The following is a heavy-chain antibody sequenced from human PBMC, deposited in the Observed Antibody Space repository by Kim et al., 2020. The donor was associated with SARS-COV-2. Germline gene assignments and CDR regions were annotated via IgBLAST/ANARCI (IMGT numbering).Heavy chain of an antibody. V-gene: IGHV4-59*01. CDR3: ARAQDYDILTGYYTNHWYFDL. J-gene: IGHJ2*01. Sequence: SETLSLTCTVSGGSISSYYWSWIRQPPGKGLEWIGYIYYSGSTNYNPSLKSRVTISVDTSKNQFSLKLSSVTAADTAVYYCARAQDYDILTGYYTNHWYFDLWGRGTLVTVSS. CDR2: IYYSGST. CDR1: GGSISSYY. D-gene: IGHD3-9*01.